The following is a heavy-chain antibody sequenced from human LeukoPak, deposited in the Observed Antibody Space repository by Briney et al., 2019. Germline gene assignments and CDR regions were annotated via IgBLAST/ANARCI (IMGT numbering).Heavy chain of an antibody. CDR2: IYPGDSDT. CDR3: ARNYYDYVWGSYRLGAFDI. V-gene: IGHV5-51*01. Sequence: GESLKISCKGSGYSFTSYWIGWVRQMPGKGLEWMGIIYPGDSDTRYSPSFQGQVTISADKSISTAYLQWSSLKASDTAMYYCARNYYDYVWGSYRLGAFDIWGQGTMVTVSS. D-gene: IGHD3-16*02. J-gene: IGHJ3*02. CDR1: GYSFTSYW.